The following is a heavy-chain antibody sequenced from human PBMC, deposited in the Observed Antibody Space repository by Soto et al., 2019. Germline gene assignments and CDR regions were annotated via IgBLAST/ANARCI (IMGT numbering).Heavy chain of an antibody. V-gene: IGHV3-30-3*01. CDR3: ARDAPDRADDSSGYWTFDY. J-gene: IGHJ4*02. CDR1: GFTFSSYA. Sequence: GGSLRLSCAASGFTFSSYAIHWVRQAPGKGLEWVALISYDGSNKYYADSVKGRFTISRDNSKNTLYLQMNSLRAEDTAVYYCARDAPDRADDSSGYWTFDYWGQGPRSPSPQ. D-gene: IGHD3-22*01. CDR2: ISYDGSNK.